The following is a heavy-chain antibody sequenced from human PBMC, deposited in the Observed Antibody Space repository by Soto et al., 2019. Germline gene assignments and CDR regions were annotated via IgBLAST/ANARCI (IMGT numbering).Heavy chain of an antibody. J-gene: IGHJ5*02. CDR1: GFTFSSYA. CDR2: ISGSGGST. Sequence: PGGSLRLSCAASGFTFSSYAMSWVRQAPGKGLEWVSAISGSGGSTYYADSVKGRFTISRDNSKNTLYLQMNSLRAEDTAVYYCAKGKPYYDFWSGYCSWFDPWGQGTLVTVSS. V-gene: IGHV3-23*01. CDR3: AKGKPYYDFWSGYCSWFDP. D-gene: IGHD3-3*01.